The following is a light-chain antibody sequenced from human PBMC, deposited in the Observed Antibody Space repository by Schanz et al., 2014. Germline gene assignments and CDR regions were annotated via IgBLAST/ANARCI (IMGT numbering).Light chain of an antibody. CDR2: DAS. Sequence: EIVLTQSPGTLSLSPGERATLSCRASQSVSSSYLAWYQQKPGQAPRLLIYDASNRATGIPARFSGSGSGTDFTLTISSLQPEDFATYYCQQSYSTPRTFGQGTKVEIK. V-gene: IGKV3D-20*02. CDR3: QQSYSTPRT. CDR1: QSVSSSY. J-gene: IGKJ1*01.